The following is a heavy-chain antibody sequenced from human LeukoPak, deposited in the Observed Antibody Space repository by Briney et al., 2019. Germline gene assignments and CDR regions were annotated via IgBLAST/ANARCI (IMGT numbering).Heavy chain of an antibody. CDR2: IYYSGST. Sequence: SQTLSLTCTVSGGSISSGGYYWSWIRQHPGTGLEWIGYIYYSGSTYYNPSLKSRVTISVDTSKNQFSLKLSSVTAADTAVYYCARDIAAAVGSWFDPWGQGTLVTVSS. J-gene: IGHJ5*02. CDR1: GGSISSGGYY. D-gene: IGHD6-13*01. CDR3: ARDIAAAVGSWFDP. V-gene: IGHV4-31*03.